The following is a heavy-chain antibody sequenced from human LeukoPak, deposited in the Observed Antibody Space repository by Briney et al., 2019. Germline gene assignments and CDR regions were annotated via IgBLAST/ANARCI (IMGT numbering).Heavy chain of an antibody. Sequence: SETLSLTCAVYGGSFSGYYWSWIRQPPGKGLEWIGEINHSGSTNYNSSLKSRVTISVDTSKNRFSLKLSSVTAADTAVYYCARGPRIWGLVAGTPNGSWGQGTLVTVSS. CDR3: ARGPRIWGLVAGTPNGS. D-gene: IGHD6-19*01. CDR1: GGSFSGYY. J-gene: IGHJ5*02. V-gene: IGHV4-34*01. CDR2: INHSGST.